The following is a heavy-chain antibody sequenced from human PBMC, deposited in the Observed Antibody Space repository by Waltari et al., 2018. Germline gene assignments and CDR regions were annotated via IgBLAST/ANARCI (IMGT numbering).Heavy chain of an antibody. CDR3: ARFVGVRGSSHMMDV. V-gene: IGHV3-23*01. J-gene: IGHJ6*02. CDR1: GFTFSGNA. Sequence: EVQVQESGGDLVQSGGSLRLSCAASGFTFSGNAMSWVRQRPGKGRGGGSGMDGIGVYTYYADPERGRFTISRDNSKNTLYLQMSSLRADDTAVYYCARFVGVRGSSHMMDVWGQGTTVIVSS. D-gene: IGHD3-3*01. CDR2: MDGIGVYT.